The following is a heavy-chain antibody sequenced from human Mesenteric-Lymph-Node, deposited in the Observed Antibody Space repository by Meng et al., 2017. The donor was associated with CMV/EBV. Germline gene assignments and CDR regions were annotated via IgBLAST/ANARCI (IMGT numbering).Heavy chain of an antibody. Sequence: TRSAIHWGGQAPGQRREWLGWINTANGDTKYSQRFQGRVTITRDTSASTAYMELNSLTSEDTAVFYCARDTKGYCDSTSCYWYFDLWGRGTLVTVSS. J-gene: IGHJ2*01. V-gene: IGHV1-3*04. CDR3: ARDTKGYCDSTSCYWYFDL. D-gene: IGHD2-2*01. CDR2: INTANGDT. CDR1: TRSA.